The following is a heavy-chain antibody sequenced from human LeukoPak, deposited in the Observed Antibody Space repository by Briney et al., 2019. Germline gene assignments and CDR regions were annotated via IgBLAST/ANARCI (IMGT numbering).Heavy chain of an antibody. CDR1: GYTFTSYG. V-gene: IGHV1-18*01. J-gene: IGHJ6*03. Sequence: ASVKVSCKASGYTFTSYGISRVRQAPGQGLEWMGWISAYNGNTNYAQKLQGRVTMTTDTSTSTAYMELRSLRSDDTAVYYCARGTTLTTLPYYYYFIDVWGKGTTVTISS. CDR3: ARGTTLTTLPYYYYFIDV. D-gene: IGHD4-17*01. CDR2: ISAYNGNT.